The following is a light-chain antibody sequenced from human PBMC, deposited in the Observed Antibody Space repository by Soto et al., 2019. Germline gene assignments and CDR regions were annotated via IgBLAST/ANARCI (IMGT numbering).Light chain of an antibody. V-gene: IGKV3-20*01. CDR3: QQYGSSPFT. CDR2: GAS. Sequence: EIVLTQSPGILSLSPGDRATLPCWASQSVSSNLAWYQQKPGQAPRLLMYGASTRATGIPHRFSGSGSGTDFILTISRLEPEDFAVYYCQQYGSSPFTFGPGTKVEMK. CDR1: QSVSSN. J-gene: IGKJ3*01.